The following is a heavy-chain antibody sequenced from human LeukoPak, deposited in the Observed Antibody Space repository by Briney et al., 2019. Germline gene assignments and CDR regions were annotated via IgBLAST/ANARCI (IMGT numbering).Heavy chain of an antibody. CDR1: GFTFSSYA. CDR2: ISYDGSNK. V-gene: IGHV3-30*04. CDR3: VKDTPVSN. D-gene: IGHD2/OR15-2a*01. Sequence: GGSLRLSCAASGFTFSSYAMHWVRQAPGKGLEWVAVISYDGSNKYYADSVKGRFTISRDNSKNTLYLQMNSLRAEDTAVYYCVKDTPVSNWGQGTMVTVSS. J-gene: IGHJ3*01.